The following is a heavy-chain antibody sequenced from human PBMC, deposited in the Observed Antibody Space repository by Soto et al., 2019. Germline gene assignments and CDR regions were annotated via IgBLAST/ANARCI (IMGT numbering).Heavy chain of an antibody. CDR2: ISYDGKNE. D-gene: IGHD1-1*01. CDR3: AKDLVAFTTGRRSPFGS. Sequence: QVQLVESGGGVVQPGGSLRLSCAPSGFTFRAYGMHWVGQAPGKGLEWVAVISYDGKNEYYADSVKGRFSISRDSSKNTLYLQMNSLRAEDTAVYYCAKDLVAFTTGRRSPFGSWGQGTLVTVSS. CDR1: GFTFRAYG. V-gene: IGHV3-30*18. J-gene: IGHJ4*02.